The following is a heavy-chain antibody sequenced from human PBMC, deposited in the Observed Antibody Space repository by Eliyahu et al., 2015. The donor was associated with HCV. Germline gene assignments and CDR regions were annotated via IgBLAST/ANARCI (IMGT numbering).Heavy chain of an antibody. CDR2: IWTEGGTR. CDR3: ALESNGFPF. V-gene: IGHV3-33*03. Sequence: VKMVQSGGGTVQVGTSLTLSCEGSGISIGTSVMHWIRQAPGKGLEWVAVIWTEGGTRDQTNSLEGRFVISRDSAKNTVFLQLDSLRVEDTATYYCALESNGFPFWGQGTVVAVFS. CDR1: GISIGTSV. J-gene: IGHJ1*01. D-gene: IGHD2-8*01.